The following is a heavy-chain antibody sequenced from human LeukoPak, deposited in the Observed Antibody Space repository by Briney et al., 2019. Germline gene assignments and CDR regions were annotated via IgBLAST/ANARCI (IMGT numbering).Heavy chain of an antibody. D-gene: IGHD6-13*01. CDR3: ARNPPGIAAAGLYYYYYYMDV. CDR1: EFSFKSYG. CDR2: IWYDGSNK. J-gene: IGHJ6*03. V-gene: IGHV3-33*08. Sequence: GGSLRLSCAASEFSFKSYGMHWVRQAPGKGLEWVAVIWYDGSNKYYADSVKGRFTISRDNSKNTLYLQMNSLRAEDTAVYYCARNPPGIAAAGLYYYYYYMDVWGKGTTVTVSS.